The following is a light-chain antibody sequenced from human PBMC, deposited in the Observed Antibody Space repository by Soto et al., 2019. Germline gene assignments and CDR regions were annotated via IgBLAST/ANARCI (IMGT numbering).Light chain of an antibody. J-gene: IGKJ4*01. CDR2: GAG. CDR3: HQRSDSFT. V-gene: IGKV3D-20*02. Sequence: EIVLTQSPGSLSLSPGERATLSCRASQSVSSGYVAWYQQKPGQSPRLLMYGAGNRASGIPDRFRGSGSGTDFTLTISRLEPEDFAVYYCHQRSDSFTFGGGTKVEIK. CDR1: QSVSSGY.